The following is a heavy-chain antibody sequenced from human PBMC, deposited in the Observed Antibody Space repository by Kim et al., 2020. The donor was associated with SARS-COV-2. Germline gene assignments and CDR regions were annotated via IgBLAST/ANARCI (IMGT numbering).Heavy chain of an antibody. D-gene: IGHD3-10*01. CDR2: IYYSGST. Sequence: SETLSLTCTVSGGSISSYYWSWIRQPPGKGLEWIGYIYYSGSTNYNPSLKSRVTISVDTSKNQFSLKLSSVTAADTAVYYCARGGSRGSGYYYYYMDVWGKGTTVTVSS. CDR1: GGSISSYY. CDR3: ARGGSRGSGYYYYYMDV. J-gene: IGHJ6*03. V-gene: IGHV4-59*01.